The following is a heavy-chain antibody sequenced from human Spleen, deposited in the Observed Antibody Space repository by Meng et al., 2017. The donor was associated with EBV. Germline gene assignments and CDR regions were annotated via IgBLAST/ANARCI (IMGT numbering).Heavy chain of an antibody. J-gene: IGHJ4*02. CDR3: ARSRYGEYDK. CDR2: MNPSSGNT. CDR1: GYTLTNYV. D-gene: IGHD4-17*01. V-gene: IGHV1-8*01. Sequence: QVQLVKSGARVKKPGASVKVSCKTSGYTLTNYVINWVRQATVQGLEWMGWMNPSSGNTGSTQKFQVRVSMTRDTSIGTAYMELRSLRSDDTAVYYCARSRYGEYDKWGQGTLVTVSS.